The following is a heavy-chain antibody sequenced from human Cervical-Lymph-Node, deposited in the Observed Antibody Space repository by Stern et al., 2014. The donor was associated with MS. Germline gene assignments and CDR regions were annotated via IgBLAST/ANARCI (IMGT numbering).Heavy chain of an antibody. CDR3: ARAYGDYAWFDP. J-gene: IGHJ5*02. V-gene: IGHV4-59*01. D-gene: IGHD4-17*01. Sequence: QLVESGPGLVKPSETLSLTCSVSNGSISNNYWSWIRQTPGKGLEWIGYVHNSGNTNYIPSLKSRVSISVDTSKNQISLKLTSVTAADTAVYYCARAYGDYAWFDPWGQGTLVTVSS. CDR2: VHNSGNT. CDR1: NGSISNNY.